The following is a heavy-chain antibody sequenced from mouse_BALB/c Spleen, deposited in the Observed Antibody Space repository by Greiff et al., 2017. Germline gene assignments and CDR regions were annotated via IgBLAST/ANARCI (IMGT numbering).Heavy chain of an antibody. CDR2: INPSNGGT. D-gene: IGHD2-4*01. CDR3: TRSTMMTTDAMDY. CDR1: GYTFTSYY. Sequence: VQLQQSGAELVKPGASVKLSCKASGYTFTSYYMYWVKQRPGQGLEWIGEINPSNGGTNFNEKFKSKATLTVDKSSSTAYMQLSSLTSEDSAVYYCTRSTMMTTDAMDYWGQGTSVTVSS. V-gene: IGHV1S81*02. J-gene: IGHJ4*01.